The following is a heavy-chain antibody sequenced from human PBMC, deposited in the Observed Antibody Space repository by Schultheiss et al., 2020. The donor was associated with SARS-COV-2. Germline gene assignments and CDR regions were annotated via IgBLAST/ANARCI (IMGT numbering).Heavy chain of an antibody. CDR1: GGSFSGYY. Sequence: SETLSLTCAVHGGSFSGYYWSWIRQPPGKGLEWIGEINHSGSTNYNPSLKSRVTISVDKSKNQFSLKLSSVTAADTAVYYCARGDIVVVPAAMGHAFDIWGQGTMVTVSS. CDR2: INHSGST. D-gene: IGHD2-2*01. CDR3: ARGDIVVVPAAMGHAFDI. V-gene: IGHV4-34*01. J-gene: IGHJ3*02.